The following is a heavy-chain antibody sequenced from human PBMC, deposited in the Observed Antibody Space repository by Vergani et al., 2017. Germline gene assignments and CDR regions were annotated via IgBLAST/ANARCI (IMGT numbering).Heavy chain of an antibody. J-gene: IGHJ4*02. Sequence: QVQLVESGGGLVKPGGSLRLSCAASGFTFSDYYMSWIRQAPGKGLEWVSYISSSGSTIYYADSVKGRFTISRDNSKNTLYLQMNSLRAEDTAVYYCAKDTPVVPAAVFDYWGQGTLVTVSS. CDR2: ISSSGSTI. CDR3: AKDTPVVPAAVFDY. V-gene: IGHV3-11*01. CDR1: GFTFSDYY. D-gene: IGHD2-2*01.